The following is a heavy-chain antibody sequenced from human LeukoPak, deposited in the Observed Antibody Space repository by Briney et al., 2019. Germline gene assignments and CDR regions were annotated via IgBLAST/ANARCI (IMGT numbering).Heavy chain of an antibody. Sequence: QPGRSLRLSCAASGFTFGDFAMSWFRQPPGKGLEWVGFIRSKAYGGTTEYAASVKGRFTVSKDDSKSIAYLQMNSLKTEDTAVYYCTYTYGSGTPYYHGMDVWGQGTTVTVSS. D-gene: IGHD3-10*01. CDR1: GFTFGDFA. V-gene: IGHV3-49*03. CDR2: IRSKAYGGTT. J-gene: IGHJ6*02. CDR3: TYTYGSGTPYYHGMDV.